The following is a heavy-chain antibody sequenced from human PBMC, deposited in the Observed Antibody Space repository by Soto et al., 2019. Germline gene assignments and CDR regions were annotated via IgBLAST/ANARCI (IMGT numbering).Heavy chain of an antibody. Sequence: SVKVSCKASGGTFSSYAISWVRQAPGQGLEWMGGIFPIFGTANYAQKFQGRVTITADESTSTAYMELSSLRSEDTAVYYCALDCISTSCYSYYYYYGMDVWGKGTTVTVS. CDR2: IFPIFGTA. CDR1: GGTFSSYA. V-gene: IGHV1-69*13. CDR3: ALDCISTSCYSYYYYYGMDV. J-gene: IGHJ6*04. D-gene: IGHD2-2*01.